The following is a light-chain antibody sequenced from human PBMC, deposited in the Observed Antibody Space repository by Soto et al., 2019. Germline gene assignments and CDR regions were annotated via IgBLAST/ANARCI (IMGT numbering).Light chain of an antibody. CDR3: QQYGRA. V-gene: IGKV3-20*01. J-gene: IGKJ2*01. CDR1: QSVSSNY. Sequence: EIVLTQSPGTLSLSPGERATLSCRASQSVSSNYLAWYQQKPGQAPRLLIYGASSRATGIPDRFSGCGSGTDFTLTISRLEPEDFAVYYCQQYGRAFGQGTKLEIK. CDR2: GAS.